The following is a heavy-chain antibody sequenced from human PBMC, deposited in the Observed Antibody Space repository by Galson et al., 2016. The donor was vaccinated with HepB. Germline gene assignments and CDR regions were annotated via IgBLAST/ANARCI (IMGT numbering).Heavy chain of an antibody. V-gene: IGHV6-1*01. J-gene: IGHJ4*02. CDR1: GDSVSNNIAA. D-gene: IGHD1-1*01. Sequence: ISGDSVSNNIAAWNWIRQSPSRGLQWLGRVYYRSTWYNDYAVSVRSRITINPDTSKNQLSLQLSSVTPEDTAVYYCARAGGLNENFHFDYWGQGTLVTVSS. CDR2: VYYRSTWYN. CDR3: ARAGGLNENFHFDY.